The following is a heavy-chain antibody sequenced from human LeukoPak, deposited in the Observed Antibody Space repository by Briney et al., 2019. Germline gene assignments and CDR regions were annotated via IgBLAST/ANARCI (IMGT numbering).Heavy chain of an antibody. CDR1: GFTFSSYA. Sequence: GGSLRLSCAASGFTFSSYAMGWVRQAPGKGLEWVSGISGSGVSTYYADSVKGRFTISRDNSKNTLYLQMNSLRAEDTAVYYCAKDGSYYDSSGYIYYFDYWGQGTLVTVSS. V-gene: IGHV3-23*01. J-gene: IGHJ4*02. CDR2: ISGSGVST. CDR3: AKDGSYYDSSGYIYYFDY. D-gene: IGHD3-22*01.